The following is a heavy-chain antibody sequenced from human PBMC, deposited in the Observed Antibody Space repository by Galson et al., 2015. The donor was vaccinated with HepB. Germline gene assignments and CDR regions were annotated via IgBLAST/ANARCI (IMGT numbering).Heavy chain of an antibody. D-gene: IGHD1-26*01. CDR2: ISPDGNTI. CDR3: ARDFKWNYDY. CDR1: GFTFSSYN. J-gene: IGHJ4*02. V-gene: IGHV3-30-3*01. Sequence: SLRLSCAASGFTFSSYNMHWVRQAPVKGLEWVAIISPDGNTIYYADSVRGRFTISRDNSKSTLFLQVDSLRPEDTAVYYCARDFKWNYDYWGQGTLVTVSS.